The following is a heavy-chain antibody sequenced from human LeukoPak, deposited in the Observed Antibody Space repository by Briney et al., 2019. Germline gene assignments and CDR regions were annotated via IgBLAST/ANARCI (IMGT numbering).Heavy chain of an antibody. CDR3: ARVSRGYDYWGY. V-gene: IGHV3-74*01. CDR1: GFTFSNYR. D-gene: IGHD5-12*01. J-gene: IGHJ4*02. Sequence: GGSLRLSCAASGFTFSNYRMTWVRQAPGKGLVWVSRINSDGSSTSYADSVKGRFTISRDNAKNTLYLQMNSLRAEDTAVYYCARVSRGYDYWGYWGQGTLVTVSS. CDR2: INSDGSST.